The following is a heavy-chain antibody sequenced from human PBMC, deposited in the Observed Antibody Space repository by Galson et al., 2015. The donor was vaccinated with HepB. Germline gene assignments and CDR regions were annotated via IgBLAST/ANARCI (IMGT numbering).Heavy chain of an antibody. CDR3: ARVRGDSYYPRTYDFDY. CDR1: GFTFTNYS. CDR2: VKYDESEK. Sequence: SLRLSCAASGFTFTNYSMPWVRQAPGKGLEWVADVKYDESEKYFVDSVKGRFTISRDNARNSLYLQMNSLRAEDTAVYYCARVRGDSYYPRTYDFDYWGQGTLVTVSS. J-gene: IGHJ4*02. V-gene: IGHV3-7*03. D-gene: IGHD3-10*01.